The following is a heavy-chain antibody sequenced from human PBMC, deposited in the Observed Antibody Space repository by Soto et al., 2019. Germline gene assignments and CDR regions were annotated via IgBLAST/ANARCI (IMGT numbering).Heavy chain of an antibody. V-gene: IGHV3-23*01. Sequence: PGGSLRLSCAGSAFTFSNYAMAWVRQAPGKGLEWVSSIAGSGGDISYADSVKGRFTISRDNSKNTLYLQMNSLRAEDTAVYYCAKDSPQKNYGGNPPDYWGQGTLVTVSS. J-gene: IGHJ4*02. CDR2: IAGSGGDI. CDR3: AKDSPQKNYGGNPPDY. D-gene: IGHD2-15*01. CDR1: AFTFSNYA.